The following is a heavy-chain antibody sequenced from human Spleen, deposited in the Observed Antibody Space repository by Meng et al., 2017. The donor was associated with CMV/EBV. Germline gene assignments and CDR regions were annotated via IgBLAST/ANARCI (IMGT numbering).Heavy chain of an antibody. V-gene: IGHV3-64*02. Sequence: LSCVVSGFTFNKSAMHWVRQAPGKGLEYVSGISASGAITHYADSAKDRFTISRDISKNTLYLQMGSLRGEDMAVYYCARARYDSYFDYWGQGTLVTVSS. J-gene: IGHJ4*02. D-gene: IGHD1-20*01. CDR2: ISASGAIT. CDR1: GFTFNKSA. CDR3: ARARYDSYFDY.